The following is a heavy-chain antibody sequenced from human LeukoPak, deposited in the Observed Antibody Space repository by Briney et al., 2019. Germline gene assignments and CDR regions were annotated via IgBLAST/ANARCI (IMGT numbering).Heavy chain of an antibody. Sequence: ASVKVSCKASGYTFTTYAIHWVRQAPGQRLEWLGWINTGNGDTRYSQTFQGRFTITRDTSASTAYMELSSLRSDDTAVYYCAREHSSSWDQFDYWGQGTLVTVSS. J-gene: IGHJ4*02. D-gene: IGHD6-13*01. CDR1: GYTFTTYA. V-gene: IGHV1-3*04. CDR2: INTGNGDT. CDR3: AREHSSSWDQFDY.